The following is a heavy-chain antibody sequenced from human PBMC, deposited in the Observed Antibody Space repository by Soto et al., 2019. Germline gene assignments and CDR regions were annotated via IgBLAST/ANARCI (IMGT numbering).Heavy chain of an antibody. CDR2: ISTSGSTI. D-gene: IGHD3-16*01. J-gene: IGHJ5*02. CDR3: ARDPFGNRRFDP. Sequence: PGGSLRLSCAASGFTFSDYYMSWIRQAPGKGLVWVAYISTSGSTINYADSVKGRFTISRDNAKNSLYLQMDSLRAEDTAVYYCARDPFGNRRFDPWGQGTLVTVSS. CDR1: GFTFSDYY. V-gene: IGHV3-11*04.